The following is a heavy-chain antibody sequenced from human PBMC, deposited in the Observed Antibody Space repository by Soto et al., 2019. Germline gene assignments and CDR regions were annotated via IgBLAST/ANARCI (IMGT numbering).Heavy chain of an antibody. J-gene: IGHJ6*02. Sequence: QITLKESGPTLVKPTQTLTLTCTFSGFSLSTSGVGVGWIRQPPGKALEWLALIYWDDDKRYSPSLKSRLTIPKDTSKNQVVLTMTNMDPVDTATYYCAHSAPISNYDFWSGYYRYYYYGLDVWGQGTTVTVSS. CDR3: AHSAPISNYDFWSGYYRYYYYGLDV. V-gene: IGHV2-5*02. CDR2: IYWDDDK. CDR1: GFSLSTSGVG. D-gene: IGHD3-3*01.